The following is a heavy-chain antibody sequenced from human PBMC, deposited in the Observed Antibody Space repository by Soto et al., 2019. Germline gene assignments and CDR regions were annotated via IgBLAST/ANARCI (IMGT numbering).Heavy chain of an antibody. V-gene: IGHV3-23*01. CDR2: ISGSGGST. J-gene: IGHJ4*02. Sequence: GGSLRLSCAASGFTFSSYAMSWVRQAPGEGLEWVSAISGSGGSTYYAESVKGRFTISRDNSKNTLYLQMNSLRAEDTAVYYCAKGLVRDATATTSAFDYWGQGTLVTVSS. CDR3: AKGLVRDATATTSAFDY. D-gene: IGHD4-17*01. CDR1: GFTFSSYA.